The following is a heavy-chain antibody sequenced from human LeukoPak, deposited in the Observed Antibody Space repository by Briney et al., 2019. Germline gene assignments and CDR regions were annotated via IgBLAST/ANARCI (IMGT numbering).Heavy chain of an antibody. CDR2: ITGSGGST. Sequence: GGSLRLSCTASGVRFSSHAMSWVRQAPGKGPEWVSGITGSGGSTYYADSVKGRFTISRDNSKNTLYLQMNSLRAEDTAIYYCARQRPFDYWGQGTLVTVSS. V-gene: IGHV3-23*01. CDR1: GVRFSSHA. CDR3: ARQRPFDY. J-gene: IGHJ4*02.